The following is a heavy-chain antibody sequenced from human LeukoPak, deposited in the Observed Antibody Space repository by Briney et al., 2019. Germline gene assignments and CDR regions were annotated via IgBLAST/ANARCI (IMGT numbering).Heavy chain of an antibody. Sequence: GGSLRLSCAASGFTFSSYGMHWVRQAPGKGLEWVAVISYDGSNKYYADSVKGRFTISRDNSKNTLYLQMNSLRAEDTAVYYCAKDQRGSGYYYGHDYWGQGTLVTVSS. D-gene: IGHD3-22*01. V-gene: IGHV3-30*18. J-gene: IGHJ4*02. CDR3: AKDQRGSGYYYGHDY. CDR1: GFTFSSYG. CDR2: ISYDGSNK.